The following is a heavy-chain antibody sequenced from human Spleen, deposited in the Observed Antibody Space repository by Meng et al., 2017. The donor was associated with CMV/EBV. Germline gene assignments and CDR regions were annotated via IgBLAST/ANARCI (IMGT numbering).Heavy chain of an antibody. CDR2: INPNTGGT. J-gene: IGHJ5*02. CDR3: ARGVPGTTIFFPS. CDR1: GYRFTGYY. D-gene: IGHD1-7*01. V-gene: IGHV1-2*02. Sequence: ASVKVSCKASGYRFTGYYVNWVRQAPGQGLEWMGWINPNTGGTHDAQKFQGRVTMTRNTSISTAYMELSSLRSEDTAVYYCARGVPGTTIFFPSWGQGTLVTVSS.